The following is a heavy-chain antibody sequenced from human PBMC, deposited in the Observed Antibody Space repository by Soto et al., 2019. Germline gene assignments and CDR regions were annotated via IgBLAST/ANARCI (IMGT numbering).Heavy chain of an antibody. CDR2: ISWNSGSI. CDR1: GFTFDDYA. CDR3: ARDGPDYYYYGMDV. Sequence: GGSLRLSCAASGFTFDDYAMHWVRQAPGKGLEWVSGISWNSGSIGYADSVKGRFTISRDNAKNSLYLQMNSLRAEDTAVYYCARDGPDYYYYGMDVWGQGTTVTVSS. J-gene: IGHJ6*02. V-gene: IGHV3-9*01.